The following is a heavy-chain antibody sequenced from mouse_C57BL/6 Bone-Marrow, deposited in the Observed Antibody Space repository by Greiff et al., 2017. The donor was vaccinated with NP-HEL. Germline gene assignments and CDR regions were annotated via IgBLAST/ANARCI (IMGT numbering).Heavy chain of an antibody. CDR1: GYTFTSYW. CDR3: ARNYGSSWDWYFDV. Sequence: VQLLQPGAELVKPGASVKMSCTASGYTFTSYWITWVKQRPGQGLEWIGDIYPGSGSTNYNEKFKSKATLTVDTSSSTAYMQLSSLTSEDSAVYYGARNYGSSWDWYFDVWGTGTTVTVSS. V-gene: IGHV1-55*01. D-gene: IGHD1-1*01. CDR2: IYPGSGST. J-gene: IGHJ1*03.